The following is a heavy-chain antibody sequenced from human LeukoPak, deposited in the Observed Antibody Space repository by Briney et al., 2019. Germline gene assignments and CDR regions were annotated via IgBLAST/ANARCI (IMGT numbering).Heavy chain of an antibody. D-gene: IGHD3-9*01. V-gene: IGHV1-18*01. CDR2: ISAYNGNT. CDR3: ARDYYDILYGYFDY. J-gene: IGHJ4*02. CDR1: GYTFTSYG. Sequence: ASVKVSCKASGYTFTSYGISWVRQAPGQGLEWMGWISAYNGNTNYAQKLQGRVTMTTDTSTSTAYMELRSLRSDDTAVYYCARDYYDILYGYFDYWGQGTLVTVSS.